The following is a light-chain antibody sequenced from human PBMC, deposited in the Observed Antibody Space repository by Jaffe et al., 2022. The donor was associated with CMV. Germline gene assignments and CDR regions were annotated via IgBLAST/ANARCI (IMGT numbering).Light chain of an antibody. CDR1: RSDVGSYKR. CDR3: SSYTTSITYV. CDR2: EVS. J-gene: IGLJ1*01. Sequence: QSALTQPPSVSGSPGQSVTISCTGTRSDVGSYKRVSWYQQRPGTAPKVIIYEVSNRPSGVPDRFSGSQSGNTASLTISGLQAEDEADYYCSSYTTSITYVFGTGTKVTVL. V-gene: IGLV2-18*02.